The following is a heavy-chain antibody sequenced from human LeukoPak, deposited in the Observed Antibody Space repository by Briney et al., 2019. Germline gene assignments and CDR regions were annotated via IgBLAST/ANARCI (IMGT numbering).Heavy chain of an antibody. CDR1: GGSISSGDYY. CDR3: ASQCSSTSCYTGDVGYYFDY. D-gene: IGHD2-2*02. J-gene: IGHJ4*02. CDR2: IYYSGST. V-gene: IGHV4-30-4*08. Sequence: SQTLSLTCTVSGGSISSGDYYWSWIRQPPGKGLEWIGYIYYSGSTYYNPSLKSRVTISVDTSKNQFSLKLSSVTAADTAVYYCASQCSSTSCYTGDVGYYFDYWGQGTLVTVS.